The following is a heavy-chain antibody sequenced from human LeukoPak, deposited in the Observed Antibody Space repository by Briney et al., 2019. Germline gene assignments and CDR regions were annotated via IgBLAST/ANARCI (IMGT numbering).Heavy chain of an antibody. V-gene: IGHV3-11*06. CDR2: ISSSSSYT. D-gene: IGHD2-2*01. J-gene: IGHJ6*02. CDR1: GFTFSDYY. Sequence: PGGSLRLSCAASGFTFSDYYMSWIRQAPGKGLEWVSYISSSSSYTNYADSVKGRFTISRDNAKNSLYLQMNSLRAEDTAVYYCARVGADGIVVVPAARCCSRRYPSHYYYYGMDVWGQGTTVTVSS. CDR3: ARVGADGIVVVPAARCCSRRYPSHYYYYGMDV.